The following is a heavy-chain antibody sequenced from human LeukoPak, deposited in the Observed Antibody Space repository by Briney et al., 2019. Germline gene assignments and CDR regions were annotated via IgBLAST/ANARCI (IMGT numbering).Heavy chain of an antibody. J-gene: IGHJ4*02. CDR3: ARGGNWNYFDY. V-gene: IGHV3-23*01. D-gene: IGHD1-20*01. CDR2: ISGSGGST. CDR1: GFTFSNAW. Sequence: GGSLRLSCAASGFTFSNAWMSWVRQAPGKGLEWVSAISGSGGSTYYADSVKGRFTISRDNSKNTLYLQMNSLRAEDTAVYYCARGGNWNYFDYWGQGTLVTVSS.